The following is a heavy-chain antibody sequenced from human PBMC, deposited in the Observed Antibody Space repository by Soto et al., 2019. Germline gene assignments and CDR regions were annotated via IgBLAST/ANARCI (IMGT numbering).Heavy chain of an antibody. CDR1: GFTFSSYS. J-gene: IGHJ4*02. CDR2: ISSSSSYI. Sequence: EVQLVESGGGLVKPGGSLRLSCAASGFTFSSYSMNWVRQAPGKGLEWVSSISSSSSYIYYADSVKGRFTISRDNAKNSLYLQRNSLRAEDTAVYYCARDKPGYVGFRVDYWGQGTLVTVSS. V-gene: IGHV3-21*01. D-gene: IGHD5-12*01. CDR3: ARDKPGYVGFRVDY.